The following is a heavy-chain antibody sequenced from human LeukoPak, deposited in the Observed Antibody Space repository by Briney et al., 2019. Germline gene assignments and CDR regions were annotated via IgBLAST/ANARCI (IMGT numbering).Heavy chain of an antibody. CDR3: ARGDSLGWLQFGTHDAFDI. V-gene: IGHV1-18*01. CDR2: ISAYNGNT. Sequence: ASVKVSCKVSGYTLTELSMHWVRQAPGQGLEWMGWISAYNGNTNYAQKLQGRVTMTTDTSTSTAYMELRSLRSDDTAVYYCARGDSLGWLQFGTHDAFDIWGQGTMVTVSS. CDR1: GYTLTELS. J-gene: IGHJ3*02. D-gene: IGHD5-24*01.